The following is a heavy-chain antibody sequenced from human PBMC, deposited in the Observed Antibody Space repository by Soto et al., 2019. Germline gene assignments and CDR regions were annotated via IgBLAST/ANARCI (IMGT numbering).Heavy chain of an antibody. J-gene: IGHJ5*02. V-gene: IGHV3-48*01. CDR3: AREGALLNWFAP. Sequence: EVQLVESGGGLVQPGGSLRLSCAASGFTFSSYSMNWVRQAPGKGLEWVSYISSSSSTIYYADSVKGRFTISRDNAKNSLDLQMNSLRAGDTAVYYCAREGALLNWFAPWGQGTLVTFSS. D-gene: IGHD2-21*01. CDR1: GFTFSSYS. CDR2: ISSSSSTI.